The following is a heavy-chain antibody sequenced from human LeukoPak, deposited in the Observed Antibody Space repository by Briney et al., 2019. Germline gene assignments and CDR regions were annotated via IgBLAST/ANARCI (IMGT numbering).Heavy chain of an antibody. V-gene: IGHV3-9*01. CDR2: ISWNSGSI. J-gene: IGHJ4*02. D-gene: IGHD3-10*01. Sequence: GGSLRLSCAASGFTFDDYAMHWVRQAPGKGLEWVSGISWNSGSIGYADSVKGRFTISRDNAKNSLYLQMNSLRAEDTALYYCAKDPYYYGSGTYIYWGQGTLVTVSS. CDR3: AKDPYYYGSGTYIY. CDR1: GFTFDDYA.